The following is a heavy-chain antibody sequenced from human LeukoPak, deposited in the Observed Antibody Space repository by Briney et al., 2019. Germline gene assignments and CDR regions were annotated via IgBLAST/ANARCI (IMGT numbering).Heavy chain of an antibody. J-gene: IGHJ1*01. CDR1: GYSFTSYW. CDR2: IYPGDSDT. V-gene: IGHV5-51*01. D-gene: IGHD2-2*01. Sequence: GESLKISCKGSGYSFTSYWIGWVRQMPGKGLEWMGIIYPGDSDTRYSPSFQGQVTISADKSISTAYLQWSSLKALDTAMYYCARLIGYCSSTSCQGYFQHWGQGTLVTVSS. CDR3: ARLIGYCSSTSCQGYFQH.